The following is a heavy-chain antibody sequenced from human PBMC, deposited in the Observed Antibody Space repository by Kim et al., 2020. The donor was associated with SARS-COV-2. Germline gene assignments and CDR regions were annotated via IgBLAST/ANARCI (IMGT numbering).Heavy chain of an antibody. CDR3: ARVRKTYTSGRYDRFDY. CDR1: GLTFRSYW. V-gene: IGHV3-7*04. J-gene: IGHJ4*02. Sequence: GGSLRLSCEVSGLTFRSYWMSWVRQAPGKGLEWVANINQDGSERYYVDSVKGRFTISRDNAKSSLYLQMNSLRAEDTAVYYCARVRKTYTSGRYDRFDYWGQGTLVTVSS. CDR2: INQDGSER. D-gene: IGHD6-19*01.